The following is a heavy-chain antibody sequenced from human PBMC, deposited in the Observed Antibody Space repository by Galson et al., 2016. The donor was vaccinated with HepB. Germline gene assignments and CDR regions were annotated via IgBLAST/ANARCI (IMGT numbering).Heavy chain of an antibody. D-gene: IGHD6-19*01. CDR3: PSSSGAWYFDN. J-gene: IGHJ4*02. CDR1: GFTFSNYA. Sequence: SLRLSCAVSGFTFSNYAMHWVRQAPGKGLEWVAFISSDGSNRFYPESVKGQFTISRDNSKNTLHLQMSSLRAEDTAVYYCPSSSGAWYFDNWCQGTLVTVSS. V-gene: IGHV3-30*04. CDR2: ISSDGSNR.